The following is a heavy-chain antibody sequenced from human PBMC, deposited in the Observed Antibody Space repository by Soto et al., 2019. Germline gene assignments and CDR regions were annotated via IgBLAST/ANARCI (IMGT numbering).Heavy chain of an antibody. CDR2: IYHSGST. V-gene: IGHV4-38-2*01. D-gene: IGHD3-16*01. CDR3: ASGGGLSPFSYGMDV. Sequence: SETLSLTCAVSGYSISSGYYWGWIRQPPGKGLEWIGSIYHSGSTYYNPSLKSRVTISVDTSKNQFSLKLSSVTAADTAVYYCASGGGLSPFSYGMDVWGQGTTVTVSS. CDR1: GYSISSGYY. J-gene: IGHJ6*02.